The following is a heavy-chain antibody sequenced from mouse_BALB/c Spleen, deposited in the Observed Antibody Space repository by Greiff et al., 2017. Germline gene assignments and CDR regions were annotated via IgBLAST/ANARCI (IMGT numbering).Heavy chain of an antibody. CDR1: GFTFTAYY. V-gene: IGHV7-3*02. CDR2: IRNKANGYTT. J-gene: IGHJ4*01. D-gene: IGHD3-1*01. CDR3: ARDRASSGERGAMDY. Sequence: EVKLVESGGGLVQPGGSLKLSCASSGFTFTAYYMSWVRQPPGKALEWLGFIRNKANGYTTEYSASVKGRFTISRDNSQSNLYLKMNTLRAEASATYYCARDRASSGERGAMDYWGQGTSVTVSA.